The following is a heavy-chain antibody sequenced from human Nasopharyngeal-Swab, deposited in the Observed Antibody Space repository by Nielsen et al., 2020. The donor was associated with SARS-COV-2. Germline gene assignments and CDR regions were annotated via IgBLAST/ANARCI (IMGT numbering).Heavy chain of an antibody. D-gene: IGHD1-26*01. CDR1: GFTFSSYA. V-gene: IGHV3-30*04. Sequence: GGSLGLSCAASGFTFSSYAMHWVRQAPGKGLEWVAVISYDGSNKYYADSVKGRFTISRDNSKNTLYLQMNSLRAEDTAVYYCARDFSEKGYYYYGMDVWGQGTTVTVSS. CDR3: ARDFSEKGYYYYGMDV. J-gene: IGHJ6*02. CDR2: ISYDGSNK.